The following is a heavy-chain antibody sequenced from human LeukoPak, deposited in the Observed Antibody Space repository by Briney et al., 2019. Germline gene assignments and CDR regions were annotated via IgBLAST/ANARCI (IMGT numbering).Heavy chain of an antibody. V-gene: IGHV4-59*01. CDR3: VRDQSEFDS. CDR2: IHYSGST. Sequence: KSSETLSLTCSVSGGSIKTYYWTWIRQPPGKGLEWIGYIHYSGSTDSNPSLMGRVTISLDTSKSQFSLELRSVTAADTAVYYCVRDQSEFDSWGQGTVVTDSS. CDR1: GGSIKTYY. J-gene: IGHJ4*02.